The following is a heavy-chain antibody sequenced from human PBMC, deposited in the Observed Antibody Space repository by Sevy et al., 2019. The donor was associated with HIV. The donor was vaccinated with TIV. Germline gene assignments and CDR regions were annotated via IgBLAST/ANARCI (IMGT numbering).Heavy chain of an antibody. CDR1: GFIFSSYA. CDR3: AWGCWSGFDY. CDR2: ISGHGGST. D-gene: IGHD3-3*01. J-gene: IGHJ4*02. V-gene: IGHV3-23*01. Sequence: GGSLRLSCAASGFIFSSYAMSWVRQAPGKGLEWVSTISGHGGSTYYADSVKGRFTISRDNSKNTLDLQMNSLRAEDTAVYYCAWGCWSGFDYWGQGTLVTVSS.